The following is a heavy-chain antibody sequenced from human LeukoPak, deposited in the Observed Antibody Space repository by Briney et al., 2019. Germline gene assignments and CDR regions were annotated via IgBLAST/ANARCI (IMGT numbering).Heavy chain of an antibody. J-gene: IGHJ4*02. V-gene: IGHV4-59*01. CDR3: ARYVSSGLDH. Sequence: SETLSLTCTVSGGSLSSYYWTWIRQPPGKGLQWIGNIYYSGSTSYNPSLKSRVTISVDTSNNPFSLKLSSVTAADTAVYYCARYVSSGLDHWGQGTLVTVSS. D-gene: IGHD3-22*01. CDR2: IYYSGST. CDR1: GGSLSSYY.